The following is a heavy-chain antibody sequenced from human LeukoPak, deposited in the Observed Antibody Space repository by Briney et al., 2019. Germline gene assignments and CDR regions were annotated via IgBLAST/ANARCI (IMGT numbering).Heavy chain of an antibody. Sequence: GGSLRLSCAASGFTFSSYWMSWVRQAPGKGLEWVANIKQDGSEKYYVDSVKGRFTISRDNAKNSLYLQMNSLRAEDTAVYYCARAPPLYDYSSYGFDYWGQGTLVTVSS. CDR1: GFTFSSYW. J-gene: IGHJ4*02. CDR2: IKQDGSEK. V-gene: IGHV3-7*01. D-gene: IGHD5-18*01. CDR3: ARAPPLYDYSSYGFDY.